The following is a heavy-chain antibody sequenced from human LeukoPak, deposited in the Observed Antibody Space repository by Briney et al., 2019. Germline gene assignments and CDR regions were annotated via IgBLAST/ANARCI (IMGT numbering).Heavy chain of an antibody. CDR1: GFTFSSYG. J-gene: IGHJ6*02. CDR3: ARDSARAAGVLALRDYYYYGMDV. CDR2: ISYDGSNK. V-gene: IGHV3-30*03. D-gene: IGHD6-13*01. Sequence: GGSLRLSCAASGFTFSSYGMHWVRQAPGKGLQWVAVISYDGSNKYYADSVKGRFTISRDNSKNTLYLQMNSLRAEDTAVYYCARDSARAAGVLALRDYYYYGMDVWGQGTTVTVSS.